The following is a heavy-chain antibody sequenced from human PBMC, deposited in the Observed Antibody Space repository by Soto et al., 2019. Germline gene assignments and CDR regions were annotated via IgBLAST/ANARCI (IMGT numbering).Heavy chain of an antibody. D-gene: IGHD7-27*01. Sequence: QVQLQQWGAGLLKPSETLSLTCAVYGGSFRGYYWNWIRQPPGKGLEWIGEVNHSGSTNYNPSLKGLVTISVDPSKKQFSLKLSSVTAVSTTVYYCAGGWGRIFDYWGQGNLVSVSS. CDR3: AGGWGRIFDY. CDR1: GGSFRGYY. CDR2: VNHSGST. V-gene: IGHV4-34*01. J-gene: IGHJ4*02.